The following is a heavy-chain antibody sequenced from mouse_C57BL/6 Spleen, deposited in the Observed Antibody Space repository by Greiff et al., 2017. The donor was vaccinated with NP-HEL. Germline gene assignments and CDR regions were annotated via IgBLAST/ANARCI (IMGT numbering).Heavy chain of an antibody. Sequence: EVKLMESGGGLVQPGGSMKLSCAASGFTFSDAWMDWVRQSPEKGLEWVAAIRNKANNHATYYAEAVKGRFTISRDDSKSRVYLQMNSVRAESTGIYYCTNGPFAYWGQGTLVTVSA. CDR1: GFTFSDAW. CDR2: IRNKANNHAT. V-gene: IGHV6-6*01. D-gene: IGHD1-1*02. J-gene: IGHJ3*01. CDR3: TNGPFAY.